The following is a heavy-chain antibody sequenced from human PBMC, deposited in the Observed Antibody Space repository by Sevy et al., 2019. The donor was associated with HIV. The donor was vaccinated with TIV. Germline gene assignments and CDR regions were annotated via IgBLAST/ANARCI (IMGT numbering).Heavy chain of an antibody. J-gene: IGHJ5*02. CDR2: ISSSGSSI. CDR3: TRNGGAFDNGFDP. Sequence: GGYLRLSCTASGVTFSSYDMNWVRQAPGKGLEWVSKISSSGSSIYYADSVKGRFTISRDNAKNSLNLQMNSLRAEDTAVYYCTRNGGAFDNGFDPWGQGNLVTVSS. CDR1: GVTFSSYD. D-gene: IGHD2-8*01. V-gene: IGHV3-48*03.